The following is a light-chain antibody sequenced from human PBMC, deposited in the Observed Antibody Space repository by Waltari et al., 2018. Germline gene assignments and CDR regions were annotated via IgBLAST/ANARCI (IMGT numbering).Light chain of an antibody. CDR2: DVS. V-gene: IGLV2-14*01. CDR1: RRNVGGYYY. J-gene: IGLJ1*01. Sequence: QSALTQPASVSGSAGQSINISCTATRRNVGGYYYVSRYQQHPGNAPKLMIDDVSNRPSGVSNRFSGSKSGNTASLTISGLQSEDEADYYCSSYTSSSTQVFGTGTKVTVL. CDR3: SSYTSSSTQV.